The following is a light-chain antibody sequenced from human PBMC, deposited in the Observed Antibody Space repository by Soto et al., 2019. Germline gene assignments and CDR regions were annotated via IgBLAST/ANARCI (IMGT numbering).Light chain of an antibody. Sequence: EIVLTQSPGTLSLSPGERGTLSCRASQSVSSSYLAWYQQKPGQAPRLLIYGASSRATGIPDRFSGSGSGTDFTLTISRLEPEDFAVYYCQQYGSSPSITFGQGTRLEI. CDR2: GAS. V-gene: IGKV3-20*01. J-gene: IGKJ5*01. CDR3: QQYGSSPSIT. CDR1: QSVSSSY.